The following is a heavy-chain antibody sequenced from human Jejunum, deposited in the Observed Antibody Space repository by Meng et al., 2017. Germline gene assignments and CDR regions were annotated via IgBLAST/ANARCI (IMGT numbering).Heavy chain of an antibody. J-gene: IGHJ4*02. V-gene: IGHV3-53*01. Sequence: EVQMVESGGGLIQPGGSLRLSCASSGFTVSNNYIIWVRQVPGRGLEWVSVIYSGGNTYYADSVEGRFTISRDNSKNTVYLQMNSLRAEDTAVYYCARLIVGYCTATSCPYYFDHWGQGTLVTVSS. CDR2: IYSGGNT. CDR3: ARLIVGYCTATSCPYYFDH. CDR1: GFTVSNNY. D-gene: IGHD2-8*02.